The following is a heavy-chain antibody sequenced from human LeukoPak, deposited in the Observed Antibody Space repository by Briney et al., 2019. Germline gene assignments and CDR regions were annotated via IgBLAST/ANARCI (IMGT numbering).Heavy chain of an antibody. CDR3: ARGNYYGQGY. D-gene: IGHD3-10*01. CDR1: GFTFSSYW. Sequence: GGSLRLSCGASGFTFSSYWMHWVRQAPGKGLVWISRINSDGSTTSYADSVKGRFTISRDNAKNTLYLRMNSLRAEDTAVYYCARGNYYGQGYWGQGTLVTVSS. J-gene: IGHJ4*02. V-gene: IGHV3-74*01. CDR2: INSDGSTT.